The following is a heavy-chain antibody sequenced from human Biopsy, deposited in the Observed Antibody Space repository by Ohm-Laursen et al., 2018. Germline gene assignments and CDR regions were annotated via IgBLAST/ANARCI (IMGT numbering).Heavy chain of an antibody. Sequence: TLSLTCTVSGGSISNNNYYWGWIRQPPGKGLEWIGSIFYRGSTHYKPSLKSRVNISEDTSKNQFSLKLNSVTAADTAVYYCARDYDTSGYYYVSWGQGTLVTVSS. J-gene: IGHJ5*02. CDR3: ARDYDTSGYYYVS. D-gene: IGHD3-22*01. CDR2: IFYRGST. V-gene: IGHV4-39*01. CDR1: GGSISNNNYY.